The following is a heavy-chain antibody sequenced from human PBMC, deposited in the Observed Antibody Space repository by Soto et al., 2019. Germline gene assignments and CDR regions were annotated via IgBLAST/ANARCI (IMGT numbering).Heavy chain of an antibody. CDR2: IYSGGAT. D-gene: IGHD4-17*01. V-gene: IGHV3-53*01. CDR1: GFTFTNKY. CDR3: ARVDYGDYGWYFDL. J-gene: IGHJ2*01. Sequence: GGSLRLSCAASGFTFTNKYMTWVRQAPGKGLEWVSLIYSGGATSYADSVKGRFTISRDNSKDILYLQVNSLRAEDTAVYYCARVDYGDYGWYFDLWGRGTLVTVSS.